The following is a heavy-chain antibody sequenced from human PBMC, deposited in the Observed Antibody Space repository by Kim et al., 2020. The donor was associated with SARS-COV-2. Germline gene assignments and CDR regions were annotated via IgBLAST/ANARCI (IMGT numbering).Heavy chain of an antibody. D-gene: IGHD2-2*01. CDR1: GYTLTSYY. J-gene: IGHJ3*02. CDR3: ARARRMIRLDQGGDAFDI. V-gene: IGHV1-46*01. CDR2: INPSDGST. Sequence: ASVNVSCKASGYTLTSYYIHWVRQAPGQGLEWMGIINPSDGSTSYAQKFQGRVTMTRATSTSTVYMEMSSLRSEDMAVYYCARARRMIRLDQGGDAFDIWGQGTMVTVSS.